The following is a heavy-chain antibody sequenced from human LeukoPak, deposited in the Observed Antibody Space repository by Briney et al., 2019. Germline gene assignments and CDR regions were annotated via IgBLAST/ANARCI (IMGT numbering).Heavy chain of an antibody. CDR2: ISWNSGSI. CDR1: GFTFDDYA. V-gene: IGHV3-9*01. CDR3: AKDRWSSSTSFLFDY. Sequence: GRSLRLSCAASGFTFDDYAMHWVRQAPGKGLEWVSGISWNSGSIGHADSVKGRFTISRDNAKNSLYLQMNSLRAEDTALYYCAKDRWSSSTSFLFDYWGQGTLVTVSS. D-gene: IGHD2-2*01. J-gene: IGHJ4*02.